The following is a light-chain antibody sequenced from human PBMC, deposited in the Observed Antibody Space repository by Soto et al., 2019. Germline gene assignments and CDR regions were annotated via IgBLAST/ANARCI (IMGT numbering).Light chain of an antibody. CDR3: QQYGNSPIT. V-gene: IGKV3D-20*01. CDR2: DAS. Sequence: EMVLMRSPGALSLSPPERATLSCGASQSVSSSRLAWYQQKPALAPRLLIYDASSRATGIPDRFSGSGSGTDFTLTISRLEPEDFAVYYCQQYGNSPITFGQGTRLEIK. CDR1: QSVSSSR. J-gene: IGKJ5*01.